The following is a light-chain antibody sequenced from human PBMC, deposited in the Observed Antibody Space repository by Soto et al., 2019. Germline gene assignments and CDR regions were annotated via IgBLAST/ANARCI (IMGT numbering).Light chain of an antibody. CDR3: QQYNTLNT. Sequence: EIAMTQSPATLSVSPGQRATLSCRASQNVNSNLAWYQQNPGHAPSLLTYNVSTRATGFPPRFSGSGSGTEFTLTISSLQSEDSAIYYCQQYNTLNTFGQGTKLEIK. V-gene: IGKV3-15*01. CDR2: NVS. J-gene: IGKJ2*01. CDR1: QNVNSN.